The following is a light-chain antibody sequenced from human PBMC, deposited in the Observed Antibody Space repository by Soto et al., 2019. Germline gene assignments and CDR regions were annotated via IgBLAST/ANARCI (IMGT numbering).Light chain of an antibody. Sequence: DIQMTQSPSSLSASVGDRVTITCRASQGISNYLAWYQQKPGKVPKLLIYAASTLQSGVPSRFSGRGSGTDFTLTISSLQPEEVATYYCQEYKFAPFTFVPGTKVDIK. CDR2: AAS. V-gene: IGKV1-27*01. CDR1: QGISNY. CDR3: QEYKFAPFT. J-gene: IGKJ3*01.